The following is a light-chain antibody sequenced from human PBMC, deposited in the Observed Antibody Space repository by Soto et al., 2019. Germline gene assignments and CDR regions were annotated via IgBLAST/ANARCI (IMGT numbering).Light chain of an antibody. CDR3: QQHGSSIT. CDR1: QSVSSTS. J-gene: IGKJ4*01. Sequence: IVLTQPPGTLSLSPGERATLSCRASQSVSSTSLAWYQQKPGQALRIIIYGASSRATRIPDRFSGSGAETDFILTISRLEPEGFAVYYCQQHGSSITFGGGTKVDVK. V-gene: IGKV3-20*01. CDR2: GAS.